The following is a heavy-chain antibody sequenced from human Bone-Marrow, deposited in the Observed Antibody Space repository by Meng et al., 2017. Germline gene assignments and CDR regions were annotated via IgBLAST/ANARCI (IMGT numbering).Heavy chain of an antibody. CDR3: ARDGTSWYFFDY. J-gene: IGHJ4*02. D-gene: IGHD1-1*01. CDR1: GDSVSSNSAT. V-gene: IGHV6-1*01. Sequence: QVQLQQSGPGLVKPSQTLSLTCALSGDSVSSNSATWNWIRQSPSRGLEWLGRTYYRSRWYSDYAVSVQSRITINPDTSKNQFSLQLNSLTPEDSAVYYCARDGTSWYFFDYWGQGTLVTVSS. CDR2: TYYRSRWYS.